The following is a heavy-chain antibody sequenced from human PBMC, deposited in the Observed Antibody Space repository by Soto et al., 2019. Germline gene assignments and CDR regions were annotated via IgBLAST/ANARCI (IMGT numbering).Heavy chain of an antibody. CDR1: GYTFTSSG. D-gene: IGHD2-15*01. Sequence: ASVKVSCKASGYTFTSSGISWVRQAPGQGLEWMGWISAYNSNTNYAQKLQGRVTMTTDTSTSTAYMELRSLRSDDTAVYYCAREVAAAISGYYYGMDVWGQGTTVTVSS. CDR2: ISAYNSNT. J-gene: IGHJ6*02. CDR3: AREVAAAISGYYYGMDV. V-gene: IGHV1-18*01.